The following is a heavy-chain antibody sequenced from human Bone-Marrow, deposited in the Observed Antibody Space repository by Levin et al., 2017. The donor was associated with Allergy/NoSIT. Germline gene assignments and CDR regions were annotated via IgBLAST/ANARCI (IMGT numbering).Heavy chain of an antibody. V-gene: IGHV1-2*02. CDR2: INPNSGGT. D-gene: IGHD2-2*01. J-gene: IGHJ5*02. CDR3: ARSPHCSSTSCSNNWFDP. CDR1: GYTFTGYY. Sequence: ASVKVSCKASGYTFTGYYMHWVRQAPGQGLEWMGWINPNSGGTNYAQKFQGRVTMTRDTSISTAYMELSRLRSDDTAVYYCARSPHCSSTSCSNNWFDPWGQGTLVTVSS.